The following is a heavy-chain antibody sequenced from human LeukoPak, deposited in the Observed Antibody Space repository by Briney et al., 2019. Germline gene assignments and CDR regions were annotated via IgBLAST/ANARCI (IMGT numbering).Heavy chain of an antibody. D-gene: IGHD2-15*01. CDR3: ARGYCSGGSCYSVENWFDP. V-gene: IGHV1-2*06. CDR2: INPNSGGT. J-gene: IGHJ5*02. Sequence: ASVKVSCKAAGYTFTGYYMFWVRQAPGQGLEWMGRINPNSGGTNYAQKFQGRVTMTRDTSISTAYMELSRLRSDDTAVYYCARGYCSGGSCYSVENWFDPWGREPWSPSPQ. CDR1: GYTFTGYY.